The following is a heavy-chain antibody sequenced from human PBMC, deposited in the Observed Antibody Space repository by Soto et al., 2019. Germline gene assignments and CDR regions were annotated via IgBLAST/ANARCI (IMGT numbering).Heavy chain of an antibody. CDR1: GYTFTSYD. V-gene: IGHV1-8*01. D-gene: IGHD2-21*01. Sequence: ASVKVSCKASGYTFTSYDINWVRQATGQGLEWMGWMNPNSGNTGYAQKFQGRVTMTRNTSISTAYMELSSLRSEDTAVYYCARGCKRWLSNTDWFGPWGQGTLVTVSS. J-gene: IGHJ5*02. CDR2: MNPNSGNT. CDR3: ARGCKRWLSNTDWFGP.